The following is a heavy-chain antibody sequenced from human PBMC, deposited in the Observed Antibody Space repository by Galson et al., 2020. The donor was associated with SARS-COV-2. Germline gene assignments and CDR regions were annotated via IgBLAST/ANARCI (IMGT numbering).Heavy chain of an antibody. J-gene: IGHJ4*02. V-gene: IGHV4-38-2*02. CDR3: ARWVGSYHPYYFDY. CDR2: IYLSGAT. D-gene: IGHD3-10*01. CDR1: GFSISNNHF. Sequence: SETLSLTCSVSGFSISNNHFWGWIRQSPGKGLEWLGSIYLSGATDYNPSLKSRVTLSVDTAKNQFSLKVRSMTAADTAIYYCARWVGSYHPYYFDYWGQGLMVTVSA.